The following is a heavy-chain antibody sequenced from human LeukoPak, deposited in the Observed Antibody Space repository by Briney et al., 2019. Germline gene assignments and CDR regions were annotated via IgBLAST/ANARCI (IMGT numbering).Heavy chain of an antibody. CDR3: ARPLCSGGTCYCDF. D-gene: IGHD2-15*01. Sequence: GESLKISCKGSGYSFASYWIAWVRQMPGKGLEWMGIIYPGDSDTRYSPSFQGQVAISADNSISTAYLQWSSLKASDTAMYYCARPLCSGGTCYCDFWGQGTLVTVSS. CDR2: IYPGDSDT. J-gene: IGHJ4*02. V-gene: IGHV5-51*01. CDR1: GYSFASYW.